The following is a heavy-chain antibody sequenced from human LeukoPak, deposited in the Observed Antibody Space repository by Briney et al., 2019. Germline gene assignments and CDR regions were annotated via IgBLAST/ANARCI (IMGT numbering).Heavy chain of an antibody. D-gene: IGHD3-3*01. CDR2: ISSSGSTI. V-gene: IGHV3-48*01. CDR3: AGNFWSGYYTGY. J-gene: IGHJ4*02. Sequence: PGGSLRLSCAASGFTFSSYSMNWVRQAPGKGLEWVSYISSSGSTIYYADSVKGRFTISRDNAKNSLYLQMNSLRAEDTAVYYCAGNFWSGYYTGYWGQGTQVTVSS. CDR1: GFTFSSYS.